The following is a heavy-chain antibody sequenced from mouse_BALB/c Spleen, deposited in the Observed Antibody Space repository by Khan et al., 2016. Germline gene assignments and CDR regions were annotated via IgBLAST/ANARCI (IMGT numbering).Heavy chain of an antibody. Sequence: EVELVESGGGLVQPGGSRKLSCAASGFTFRSFGMHWVRQAPEKGLEWVAYISSGASTIYYTGTVKGRFTISRDNPKNTLFLQMTSLRSEDTAMYYCSRGSIYALDYWGQGTSVTVSS. CDR1: GFTFRSFG. CDR2: ISSGASTI. V-gene: IGHV5-17*02. CDR3: SRGSIYALDY. J-gene: IGHJ4*01. D-gene: IGHD1-1*02.